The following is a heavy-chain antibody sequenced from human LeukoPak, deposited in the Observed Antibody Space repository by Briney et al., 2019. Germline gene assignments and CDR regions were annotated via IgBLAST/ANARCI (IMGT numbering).Heavy chain of an antibody. CDR3: AGELGSGY. V-gene: IGHV3-33*01. CDR1: GFTFSSYG. Sequence: SLRLSCAASGFTFSSYGMHWVRQAPGKGLEWVALLWYHGSNKYYADSVKGRFTISRDNSKNMLYLQMNSLRAEDTAVYYCAGELGSGYWGQGTLVTVSS. D-gene: IGHD7-27*01. CDR2: LWYHGSNK. J-gene: IGHJ4*02.